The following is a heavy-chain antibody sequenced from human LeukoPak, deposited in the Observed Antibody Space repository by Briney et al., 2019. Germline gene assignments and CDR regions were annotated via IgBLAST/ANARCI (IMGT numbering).Heavy chain of an antibody. D-gene: IGHD1-26*01. Sequence: GRSLRLSCVASGFTFSNFAIHWVRQAPGKGLEWVTIVSYDGNRKYYADSVRGRFTVSRDNSKNTLHLEMNNLRVEDTAVYYCARDMRGREAGATISDYWGQGTLVTVSS. V-gene: IGHV3-30-3*01. J-gene: IGHJ4*02. CDR1: GFTFSNFA. CDR2: VSYDGNRK. CDR3: ARDMRGREAGATISDY.